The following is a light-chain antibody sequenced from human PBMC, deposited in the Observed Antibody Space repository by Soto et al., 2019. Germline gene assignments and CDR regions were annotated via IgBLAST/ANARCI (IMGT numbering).Light chain of an antibody. CDR2: KAS. J-gene: IGKJ2*01. V-gene: IGKV1-5*03. CDR3: QQYNSYSRT. Sequence: DIPMTQSPSTLSASVGDRVTITCRASQSISSWLVWYQQKPGKAPKLLICKASSLESGVPSRFSGSGSGTEFTLTISSLQPDDFATYYCQQYNSYSRTFGQGTKLEIK. CDR1: QSISSW.